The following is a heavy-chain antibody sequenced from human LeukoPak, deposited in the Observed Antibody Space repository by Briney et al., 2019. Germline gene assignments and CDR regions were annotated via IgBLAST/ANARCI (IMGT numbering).Heavy chain of an antibody. CDR2: IYYSGST. J-gene: IGHJ4*02. V-gene: IGHV4-39*01. CDR1: GGSISRTNSY. CDR3: TGHLYYFNC. Sequence: SEALSLTCTVSGGSISRTNSYWGWIRQPPGKGLEWIGSIYYSGSTYYNPSLKSRVTISEITSKNQFSLKLSSVTAADTAVYFCTGHLYYFNCWGQGTLVSVPS.